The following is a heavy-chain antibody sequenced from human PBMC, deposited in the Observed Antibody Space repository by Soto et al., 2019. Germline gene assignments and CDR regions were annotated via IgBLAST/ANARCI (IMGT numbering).Heavy chain of an antibody. J-gene: IGHJ4*02. V-gene: IGHV1-69*08. Sequence: QVQLVQSGSEVKKPGSSVKVSCKASGGTFRSYIISWVRQAPGQGLEWMGRIIPILGIANYAQKFQGRVTXXAXKXXSTAYMELSSLRSEDTAVYYCARDPHSSSWPPVGCWGQGTLVTVSS. CDR2: IIPILGIA. CDR3: ARDPHSSSWPPVGC. CDR1: GGTFRSYI. D-gene: IGHD6-13*01.